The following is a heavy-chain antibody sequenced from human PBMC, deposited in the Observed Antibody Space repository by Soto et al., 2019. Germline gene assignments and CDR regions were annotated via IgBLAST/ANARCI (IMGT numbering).Heavy chain of an antibody. CDR2: IWNDGTNK. CDR3: ARASGRGSGYYNLLLYYCAVDV. D-gene: IGHD3-3*01. CDR1: GFTLSTYG. J-gene: IGHJ6*02. Sequence: QVQLVESGGGVVQPGRSLRLSCTASGFTLSTYGMHWVRQAPGKGLEWVAVIWNDGTNKYHADSVKGRFTVSRDNSKNTLYLQRDSLRVEHAAVYYCARASGRGSGYYNLLLYYCAVDVGCQGSTVSVPS. V-gene: IGHV3-33*01.